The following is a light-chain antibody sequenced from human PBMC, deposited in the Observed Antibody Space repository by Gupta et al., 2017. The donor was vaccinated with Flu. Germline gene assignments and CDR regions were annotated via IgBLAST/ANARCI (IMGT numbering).Light chain of an antibody. J-gene: IGKJ4*01. CDR1: QSGLSSSDNENY. CDR3: QRGDTSPIT. V-gene: IGKV4-1*01. CDR2: WAS. Sequence: LCEWTSVDDKFSQSGLSSSDNENYLAWYQQKPGKPPKLLIYWASTRESGVPDRFSGSGSGTDFTLTINSLQAEDVALYYCQRGDTSPITFGGGTQVEIK.